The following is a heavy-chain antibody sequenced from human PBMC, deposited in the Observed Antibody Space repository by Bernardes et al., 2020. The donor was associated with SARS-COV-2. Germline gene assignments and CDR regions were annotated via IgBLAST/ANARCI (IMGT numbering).Heavy chain of an antibody. V-gene: IGHV4-28*02. D-gene: IGHD1-26*01. CDR3: ARTSPYFYYFDS. CDR2: IYKSGSS. J-gene: IGHJ4*02. Sequence: QTLSLTCAVSGYSISSNNWWGWIRQPPGRGPEWIGYIYKSGSSYYNPSLKSRVTMSMDTSKNQFSLKLSSVTAVDTAVYYCARTSPYFYYFDSWGQGALVTVSS. CDR1: GYSISSNNW.